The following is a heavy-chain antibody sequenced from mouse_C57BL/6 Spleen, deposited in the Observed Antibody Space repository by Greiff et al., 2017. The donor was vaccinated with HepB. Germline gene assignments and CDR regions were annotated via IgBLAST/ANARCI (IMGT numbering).Heavy chain of an antibody. J-gene: IGHJ4*01. CDR1: GFTFSDYG. Sequence: EVKLEESGGGLVKPGGSLKLSCAASGFTFSDYGMHWVRQAPEKGLEWVAYISSGSSTIYYADTVKGRFTISRDNAKNTLFLQMTSLRSEDTAMYYCARGLWTDYAMDYWGQGTSVTVSS. V-gene: IGHV5-17*01. D-gene: IGHD1-1*02. CDR3: ARGLWTDYAMDY. CDR2: ISSGSSTI.